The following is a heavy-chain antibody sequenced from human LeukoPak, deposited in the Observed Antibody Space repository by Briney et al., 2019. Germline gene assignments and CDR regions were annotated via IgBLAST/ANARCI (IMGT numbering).Heavy chain of an antibody. CDR1: NGSIITSSYY. CDR2: IYYRGRT. Sequence: PSETLSLTCTVSNGSIITSSYYWGWIRQPPGKGLEWIGSIYYRGRTYYSPSLKSRVTMSVDTSKNQFSLKLSSVTAADTAVYYCARDPRIVGAILDGAFDIWGQGTMVTVSS. D-gene: IGHD1-26*01. V-gene: IGHV4-39*07. J-gene: IGHJ3*02. CDR3: ARDPRIVGAILDGAFDI.